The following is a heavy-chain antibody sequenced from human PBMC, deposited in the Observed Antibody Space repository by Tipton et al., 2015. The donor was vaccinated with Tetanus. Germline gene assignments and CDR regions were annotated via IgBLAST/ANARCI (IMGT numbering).Heavy chain of an antibody. CDR2: ISNGNT. CDR3: ARTAHNWFDP. J-gene: IGHJ5*02. Sequence: TLSLTCAVSGDSFTGFYWHWIRQPPGKGLEWIGHISNGNTLENPSLKGRVTLSLDKSKNQFSLNLTSVTAADTAVYYCARTAHNWFDPWGQGILVTVSS. V-gene: IGHV4-59*04. D-gene: IGHD1-1*01. CDR1: GDSFTGFY.